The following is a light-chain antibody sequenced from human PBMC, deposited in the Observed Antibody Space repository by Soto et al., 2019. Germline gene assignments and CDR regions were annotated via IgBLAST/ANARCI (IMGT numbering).Light chain of an antibody. J-gene: IGLJ2*01. CDR2: EVS. Sequence: QSALTQPASVSGSPGQSITISCTGTSSDVGGYKYVSWYQQHPDKAPKLIIFEVSNRPSGISSRFSGSKSGNTASLTISGLQAEDEADYYCASYTSSSNSVIFGRGTKATFL. CDR1: SSDVGGYKY. CDR3: ASYTSSSNSVI. V-gene: IGLV2-14*01.